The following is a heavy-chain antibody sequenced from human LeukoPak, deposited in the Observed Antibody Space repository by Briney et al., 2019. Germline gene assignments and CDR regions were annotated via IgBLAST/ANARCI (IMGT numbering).Heavy chain of an antibody. Sequence: SETLSLTCAVSGGSISSSNWWSWVRQPPGKGLEWIGEIYHSGSTNYNPSLKSRVTISVDKSKNQFSLKLSSVTAADTAVYYCARDGRGYSSGWYYFDYWGQGTLVTVSS. CDR3: ARDGRGYSSGWYYFDY. J-gene: IGHJ4*02. CDR2: IYHSGST. D-gene: IGHD6-19*01. V-gene: IGHV4-4*02. CDR1: GGSISSSNW.